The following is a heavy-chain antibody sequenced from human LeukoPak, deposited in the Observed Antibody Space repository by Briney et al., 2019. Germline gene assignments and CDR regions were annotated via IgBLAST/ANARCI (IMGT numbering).Heavy chain of an antibody. D-gene: IGHD5-12*01. CDR1: GFTFSDFY. CDR2: ISSSGYT. V-gene: IGHV3-11*06. J-gene: IGHJ4*02. Sequence: GGSLRLSCAASGFTFSDFYMSWIRQPPGKGLEWVSYISSSGYTNYADSVKGRFTISRDNAKNALYLQMNSLRAEDTAVYYCAREQTSGGSDYWGQGTLVTVSS. CDR3: AREQTSGGSDY.